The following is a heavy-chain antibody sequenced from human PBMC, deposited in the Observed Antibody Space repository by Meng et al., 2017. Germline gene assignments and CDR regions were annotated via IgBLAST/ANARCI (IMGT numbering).Heavy chain of an antibody. V-gene: IGHV3-33*01. J-gene: IGHJ6*02. CDR1: GFTFSSYG. CDR2: IWYDGSNK. D-gene: IGHD3-10*01. CDR3: ARLVPLGVRGVVPSYGMDV. Sequence: GGSLRLSCAASGFTFSSYGMHWVRQAPGKGLEWVAVIWYDGSNKYYADSVKGRFTISRDNSKNTLYLQMNSLRAEDTAVYYCARLVPLGVRGVVPSYGMDVWGQGTTVTVSS.